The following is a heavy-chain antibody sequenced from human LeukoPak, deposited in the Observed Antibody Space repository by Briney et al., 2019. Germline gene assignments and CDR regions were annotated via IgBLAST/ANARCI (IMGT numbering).Heavy chain of an antibody. V-gene: IGHV3-53*01. CDR1: GFTVSSNY. D-gene: IGHD3-16*01. Sequence: PGGSLRLPCAASGFTVSSNYMTWVRQAPGKGLEWVSVIYSDGSTFYADSVKGRFTISRDNSKNTLYLQMNSLRADDTAVYFCARDHRIGGSWGQGTLVTVSS. J-gene: IGHJ4*02. CDR2: IYSDGST. CDR3: ARDHRIGGS.